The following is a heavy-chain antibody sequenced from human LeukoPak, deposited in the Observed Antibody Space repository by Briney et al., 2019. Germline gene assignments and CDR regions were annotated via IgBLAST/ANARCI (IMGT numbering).Heavy chain of an antibody. Sequence: ASVKVSRKASGYIFTNYDINWVRQATGQGLEWMGWMNPNSGNTGYAQKFQGRVTMTRNTSISTAYMELSSLRSEDTAVYYCAREGYSYGQYYFDYWGQGTLVTVSS. CDR2: MNPNSGNT. J-gene: IGHJ4*02. V-gene: IGHV1-8*01. CDR1: GYIFTNYD. CDR3: AREGYSYGQYYFDY. D-gene: IGHD5-18*01.